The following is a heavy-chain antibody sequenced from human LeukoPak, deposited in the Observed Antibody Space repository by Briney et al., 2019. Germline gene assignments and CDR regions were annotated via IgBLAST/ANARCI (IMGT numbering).Heavy chain of an antibody. J-gene: IGHJ4*02. CDR3: SRLIIARTPFYFDY. CDR1: GFTFSSNA. D-gene: IGHD2/OR15-2a*01. Sequence: GGSLRLSCAASGFTFSSNAMSWVRQAPGKGLEWVSGINYSGGSTYYADSVKGRFTISRDNSKNTLFLQLNNLRAEDTAVYFCSRLIIARTPFYFDYWGQGTLVTVSS. CDR2: INYSGGST. V-gene: IGHV3-23*01.